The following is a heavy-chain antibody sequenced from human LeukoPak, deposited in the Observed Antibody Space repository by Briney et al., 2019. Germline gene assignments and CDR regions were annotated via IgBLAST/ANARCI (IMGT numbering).Heavy chain of an antibody. Sequence: KVSCKASGYTFTSYWIGWVRQMPGKGLEWMGIIYPGDSDTRYSPSFQGQVTISADKSISTAYLQWSSLKASDTAMYYCARQEPAAMGPFDYWGQGTLVTVSS. V-gene: IGHV5-51*01. CDR3: ARQEPAAMGPFDY. CDR2: IYPGDSDT. CDR1: GYTFTSYW. D-gene: IGHD2-2*01. J-gene: IGHJ4*02.